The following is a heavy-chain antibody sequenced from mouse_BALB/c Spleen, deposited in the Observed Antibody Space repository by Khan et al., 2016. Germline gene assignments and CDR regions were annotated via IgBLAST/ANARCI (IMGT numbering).Heavy chain of an antibody. Sequence: QVQLQQSGAELAKPGASVKMSCKASGYTFTSYWMHWVKQRPGQGLEWIGYINPSTGYTEYNQKFKDKATLTADKSSSTAYMQLSSLTSEDSAVXYCASRRDYFDYWGQGTTLTVSS. J-gene: IGHJ2*01. CDR1: GYTFTSYW. CDR3: ASRRDYFDY. CDR2: INPSTGYT. V-gene: IGHV1-7*01.